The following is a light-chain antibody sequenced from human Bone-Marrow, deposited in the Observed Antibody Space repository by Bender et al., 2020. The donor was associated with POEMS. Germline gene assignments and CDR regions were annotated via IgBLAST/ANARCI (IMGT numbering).Light chain of an antibody. V-gene: IGLV2-14*02. Sequence: QSALTQPASVSGSPGQSITISCTGASSDVGAYNLVSWYQQHPGKAPQLIIYYVNNRPSGVSNRFSGSKSGNTASLTISGLQAEDEANYYCSSYTSSNTVIFGGGTKLTVL. CDR3: SSYTSSNTVI. CDR2: YVN. J-gene: IGLJ2*01. CDR1: SSDVGAYNL.